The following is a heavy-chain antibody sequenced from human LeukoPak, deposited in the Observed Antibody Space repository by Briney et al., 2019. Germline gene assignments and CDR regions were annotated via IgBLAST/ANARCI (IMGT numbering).Heavy chain of an antibody. J-gene: IGHJ6*02. CDR3: ARGGGLDV. Sequence: GGSLRLSCAASEFAFSNYWMSWVRQAPGKGLEWVASINHNGNVNYYVDSVKGRFTISRDNAKNSLYLQMSNLRAEDTAVYFCARGGGLDVWGQGATVTVSS. D-gene: IGHD3-16*01. CDR1: EFAFSNYW. CDR2: INHNGNVN. V-gene: IGHV3-7*03.